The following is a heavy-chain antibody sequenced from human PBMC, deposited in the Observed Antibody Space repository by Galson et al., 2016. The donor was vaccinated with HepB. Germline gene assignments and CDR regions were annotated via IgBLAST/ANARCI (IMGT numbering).Heavy chain of an antibody. D-gene: IGHD6-19*01. CDR1: GFTFSTYG. Sequence: SLRLSCAGSGFTFSTYGMNWVRQAPGKGLEWVAKISYDGSNKYYGDSVKGRFTISRDYSKNTLYLQMNRLRADDTAVYYCAKEGPHGSGCNPYQYFGMDVWGQGTTVTVSS. CDR2: ISYDGSNK. J-gene: IGHJ6*02. V-gene: IGHV3-30*18. CDR3: AKEGPHGSGCNPYQYFGMDV.